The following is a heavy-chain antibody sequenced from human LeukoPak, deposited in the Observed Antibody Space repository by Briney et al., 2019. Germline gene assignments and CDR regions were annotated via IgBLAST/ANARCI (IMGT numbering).Heavy chain of an antibody. CDR1: GFTFSGSP. CDR2: IRSKADNYAT. J-gene: IGHJ4*02. V-gene: IGHV3-73*01. CDR3: TQFNY. D-gene: IGHD5-24*01. Sequence: EGSLRLSCAASGFTFSGSPILCVRQASGKGLEWVGRIRSKADNYATAYAASVQGRCTISRDDSKNTAYLQLNSLKTEDTAVYYCTQFNYWGQGALVTVFS.